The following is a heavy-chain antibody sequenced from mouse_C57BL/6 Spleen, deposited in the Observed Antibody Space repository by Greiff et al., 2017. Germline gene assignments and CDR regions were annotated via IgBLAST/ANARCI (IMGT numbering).Heavy chain of an antibody. V-gene: IGHV1-64*01. CDR3: ARDLITTVVAEYFDY. J-gene: IGHJ2*01. CDR1: GYTFTSYW. D-gene: IGHD1-1*01. CDR2: IHPNSGST. Sequence: QVQLQQPGAELVKPGASVKLSCKASGYTFTSYWMHWVKQRPGQGLEWIGMIHPNSGSTNYNEKFKSKATLTVDKSSSTAYMQLSSLTSADSAVYYCARDLITTVVAEYFDYWGQGTTLTVSS.